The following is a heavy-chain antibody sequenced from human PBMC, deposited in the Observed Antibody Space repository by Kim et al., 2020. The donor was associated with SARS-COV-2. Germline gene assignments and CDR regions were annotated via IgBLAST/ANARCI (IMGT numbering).Heavy chain of an antibody. CDR1: GSTFSSYG. CDR3: AKMVPRSRKYYYDSSGYDY. D-gene: IGHD3-22*01. J-gene: IGHJ4*02. CDR2: ISYDGSNK. Sequence: GGSLRLSCAASGSTFSSYGMHWVRQAPGKGLEWVAVISYDGSNKYYADSVKGRFTISRDNSKNTLYLQMNSLRAEDTAVYYCAKMVPRSRKYYYDSSGYDYWGQGTLVTVSS. V-gene: IGHV3-30*18.